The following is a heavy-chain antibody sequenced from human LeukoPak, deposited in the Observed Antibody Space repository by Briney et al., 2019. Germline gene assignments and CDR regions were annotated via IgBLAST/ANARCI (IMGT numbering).Heavy chain of an antibody. CDR1: GYTFTSHY. V-gene: IGHV1-69*13. D-gene: IGHD2-2*02. CDR3: ARSQYCSSTSCYTLDY. CDR2: IIPIFGTA. Sequence: GASVKVSCKASGYTFTSHYMHWVRQAPGQGLEWMGGIIPIFGTANYAQKFQGRVTITADESTSTAYMELSSLRSEDTAVYYCARSQYCSSTSCYTLDYWGQGTLVTVSS. J-gene: IGHJ4*02.